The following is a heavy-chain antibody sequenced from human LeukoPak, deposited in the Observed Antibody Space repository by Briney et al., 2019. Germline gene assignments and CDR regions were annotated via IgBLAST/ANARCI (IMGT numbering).Heavy chain of an antibody. CDR1: GYTFTSYA. D-gene: IGHD1-26*01. CDR3: ARRAPTTIPYYYYYGMDV. J-gene: IGHJ6*02. Sequence: ASVKVSCKASGYTFTSYAMHWVRQAPGQRLEWMGWINAGNGNTKYSQKFQGRVTVTRDTSASTAYMELSSLRSEDTAVYYCARRAPTTIPYYYYYGMDVWGQGTTVTVSS. CDR2: INAGNGNT. V-gene: IGHV1-3*01.